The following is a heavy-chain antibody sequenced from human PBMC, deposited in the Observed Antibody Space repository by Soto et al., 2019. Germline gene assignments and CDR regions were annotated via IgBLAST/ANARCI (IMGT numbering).Heavy chain of an antibody. D-gene: IGHD2-8*01. V-gene: IGHV3-30*04. CDR3: ARDNEALTDAFDI. Sequence: GGSLRLSCAASGFTFSSYAMHWVRQAPGKGLEWVAVISYGGSNKYYADSVKGRFTISRDNSKNTLYLQMNSLRAEDTAVYYCARDNEALTDAFDIWGQGTMVTVSS. J-gene: IGHJ3*02. CDR2: ISYGGSNK. CDR1: GFTFSSYA.